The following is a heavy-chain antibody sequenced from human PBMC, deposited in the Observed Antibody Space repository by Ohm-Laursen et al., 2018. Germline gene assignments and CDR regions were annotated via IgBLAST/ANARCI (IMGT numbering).Heavy chain of an antibody. Sequence: SDTLSLTCAVSGYSISSGYFWGWIRQPPGKGLEWIGAIYHSGSTSYNPSPKSRVTISVDTSKNQFSLKLISVTAADTALYYCARGLWWFDPWGQGTLVTVSS. CDR1: GYSISSGYF. J-gene: IGHJ5*02. CDR3: ARGLWWFDP. CDR2: IYHSGST. V-gene: IGHV4-38-2*01.